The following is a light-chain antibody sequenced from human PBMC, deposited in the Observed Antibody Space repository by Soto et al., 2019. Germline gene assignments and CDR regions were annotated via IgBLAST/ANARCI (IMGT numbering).Light chain of an antibody. V-gene: IGLV1-40*01. J-gene: IGLJ3*02. CDR3: QSYDSSLSDWV. CDR2: GNT. Sequence: QSVLTQPPSVSGAPGQRVTISCTGSSSNIGSGYDVHWYQQLPGTAPKLLIYGNTNRPSGVPDRFSGSKSGTSASLAITGLQAEYEADYYCQSYDSSLSDWVFGGGTQLTVL. CDR1: SSNIGSGYD.